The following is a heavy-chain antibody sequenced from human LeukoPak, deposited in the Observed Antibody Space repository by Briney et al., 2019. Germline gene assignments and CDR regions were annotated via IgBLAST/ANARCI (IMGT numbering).Heavy chain of an antibody. J-gene: IGHJ3*02. CDR1: GFTFDDYG. CDR2: INWNGGNT. Sequence: GGSLRLSCAASGFTFDDYGMSWVRQAPGKGLEWVSGINWNGGNTDYADSVKGRFTISRDNAKNSLYLQMNSLRAEDTAVYYCARDQSGSGSYFSDAFDIWGQGTMVTVSS. D-gene: IGHD3-10*01. V-gene: IGHV3-20*04. CDR3: ARDQSGSGSYFSDAFDI.